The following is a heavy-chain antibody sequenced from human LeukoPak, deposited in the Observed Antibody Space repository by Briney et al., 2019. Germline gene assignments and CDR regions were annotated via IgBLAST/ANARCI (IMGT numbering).Heavy chain of an antibody. CDR3: AKDDDDGDPVVVVP. CDR2: ISGSGGST. J-gene: IGHJ5*02. Sequence: QPGGSLRLSCAASGFTFSSYAMGWVRQAPGKGLEWVSLISGSGGSTYYADSVKGRFTVSRDNSKNTEYLQMNSLRAEDTAIYYCAKDDDDGDPVVVVPWGQGTLVTVSS. D-gene: IGHD4-17*01. V-gene: IGHV3-23*01. CDR1: GFTFSSYA.